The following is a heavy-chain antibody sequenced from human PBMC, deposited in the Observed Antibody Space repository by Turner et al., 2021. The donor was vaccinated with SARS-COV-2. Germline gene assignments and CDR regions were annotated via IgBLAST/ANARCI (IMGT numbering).Heavy chain of an antibody. CDR3: AKTHASYCSGGSCYSGYFDY. V-gene: IGHV3-30*18. J-gene: IGHJ4*02. CDR1: GVTLSTDG. CDR2: ILYDGSNK. Sequence: QLRLVGSGGGVAQPGRFLRLSCPAAGVTLSTDGMHWVRPARGKGLEWVAVILYDGSNKYYADSVKGRFTISRDNSKNTLYLQMNSLRAEDTAVYYCAKTHASYCSGGSCYSGYFDYWGQGTLVTVSS. D-gene: IGHD2-15*01.